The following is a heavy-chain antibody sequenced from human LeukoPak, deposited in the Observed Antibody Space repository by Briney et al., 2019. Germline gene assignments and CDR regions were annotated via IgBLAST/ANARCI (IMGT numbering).Heavy chain of an antibody. CDR1: GFTFSSYA. Sequence: GGSLRLSCAASGFTFSSYAMYWVRQAPGKGLEWVAVISYDGTNKYYADSVKGRFTISRDNSKNTLYLQMNSLRGEDTAVYYCARDGTSEHYFDYWGQGTLVTASS. V-gene: IGHV3-30-3*01. CDR2: ISYDGTNK. J-gene: IGHJ4*02. CDR3: ARDGTSEHYFDY. D-gene: IGHD1-1*01.